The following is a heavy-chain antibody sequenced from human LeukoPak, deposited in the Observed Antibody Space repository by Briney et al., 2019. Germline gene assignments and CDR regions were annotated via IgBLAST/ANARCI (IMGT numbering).Heavy chain of an antibody. CDR1: GGSTSSYY. J-gene: IGHJ4*02. CDR2: IYYSGST. D-gene: IGHD5-18*01. Sequence: PSETLSLTCTVSGGSTSSYYWSWIRQPPGKGLEWIGYIYYSGSTNYNPSLKSRVTISVDTSKNQFSLKLSSVTAADTAVYYCAREQGGYSYAKFDYWGQGTLVTVSS. CDR3: AREQGGYSYAKFDY. V-gene: IGHV4-59*01.